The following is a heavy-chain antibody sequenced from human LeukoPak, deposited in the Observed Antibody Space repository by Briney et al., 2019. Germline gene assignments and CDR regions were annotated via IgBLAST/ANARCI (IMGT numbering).Heavy chain of an antibody. CDR3: AREGISGSYYFDY. Sequence: SETLSLTCTVSGGSISSYYWSWIRQPPGKGLEWIGYIYYSGSTNYNPSLKGRVTISVDTSKNQFSLKLSSVTAADTAVYYCAREGISGSYYFDYWGQGTLVTVSS. J-gene: IGHJ4*02. CDR1: GGSISSYY. D-gene: IGHD1-26*01. V-gene: IGHV4-59*12. CDR2: IYYSGST.